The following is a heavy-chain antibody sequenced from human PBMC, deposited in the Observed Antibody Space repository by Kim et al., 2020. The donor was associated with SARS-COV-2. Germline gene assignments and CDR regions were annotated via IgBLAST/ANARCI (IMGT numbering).Heavy chain of an antibody. CDR3: ARRGASGGAAIFDY. J-gene: IGHJ4*02. Sequence: SPSFQGQVTITADKSISNAYLQWSSLKASDAAMYYCARRGASGGAAIFDYWGQGTLVTVSS. D-gene: IGHD3-10*01. V-gene: IGHV5-51*01.